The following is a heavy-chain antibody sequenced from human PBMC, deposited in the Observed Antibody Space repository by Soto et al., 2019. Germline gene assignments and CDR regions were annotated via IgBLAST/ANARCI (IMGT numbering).Heavy chain of an antibody. CDR3: ARVSSGWTAYYYYGMDV. V-gene: IGHV1-18*01. J-gene: IGHJ6*02. Sequence: ASVKVSCKASGYTFTSYGISWVRQAPGQGLEWMGWISAYNGNTNYAQKLQGRVTMTTDTSTSTAYMELRSLRSDDTAVYYCARVSSGWTAYYYYGMDVWGQGTTVTVSS. CDR2: ISAYNGNT. CDR1: GYTFTSYG. D-gene: IGHD6-19*01.